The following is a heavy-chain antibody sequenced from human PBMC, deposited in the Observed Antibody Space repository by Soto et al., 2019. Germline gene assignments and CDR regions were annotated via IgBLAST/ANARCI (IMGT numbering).Heavy chain of an antibody. CDR1: GFTVSSNY. V-gene: IGHV3-53*01. J-gene: IGHJ4*02. D-gene: IGHD3-22*01. CDR2: IYSGGST. Sequence: GGSLRLSCAASGFTVSSNYMSWVRQAPGKGLEWVSVIYSGGSTYYADSVKGRFTISRDNSKNTLYLQMNSLRAEDTAVYYCTRYYYDSSGYSQQGPFDYWGQGTLVTVS. CDR3: TRYYYDSSGYSQQGPFDY.